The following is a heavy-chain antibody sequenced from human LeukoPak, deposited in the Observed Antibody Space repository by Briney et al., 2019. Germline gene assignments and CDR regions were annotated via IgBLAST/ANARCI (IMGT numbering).Heavy chain of an antibody. Sequence: GGSLRLSCAASGFIFSSYTMNWVRQAPGKGLEWVSSISSSSSYIYFADSVKGRFTISRDNAKNSLYLQMNSLRAEDTAVYYCARGALGMSGRIVDAFDIWGRGTRVTVSS. D-gene: IGHD1-14*01. CDR1: GFIFSSYT. J-gene: IGHJ3*02. CDR2: ISSSSSYI. CDR3: ARGALGMSGRIVDAFDI. V-gene: IGHV3-21*01.